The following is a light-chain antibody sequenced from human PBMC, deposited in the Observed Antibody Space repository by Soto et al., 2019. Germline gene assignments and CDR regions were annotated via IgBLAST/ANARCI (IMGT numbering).Light chain of an antibody. CDR3: QQTHNSGAFT. CDR1: QSIGSY. J-gene: IGKJ2*01. V-gene: IGKV1-39*01. CDR2: GAS. Sequence: DIQMTQSPSSLSASIGDRVTITCRASQSIGSYLNWYQHKPGKAPKLLIYGASNLQSGVSSGFSGSGYGSEFILTISRLQPEDFATYYCQQTHNSGAFTFGQGTRVEIK.